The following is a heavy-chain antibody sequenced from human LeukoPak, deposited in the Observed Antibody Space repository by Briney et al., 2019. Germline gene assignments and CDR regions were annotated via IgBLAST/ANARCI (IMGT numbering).Heavy chain of an antibody. CDR1: GFTFSAYW. CDR3: ARGPMNSGSYVHNYYPLDV. J-gene: IGHJ6*02. CDR2: IKRDGSEN. D-gene: IGHD1-26*01. Sequence: GGSLRLSCAASGFTFSAYWMTWVRQAPGEGLEWVANIKRDGSENYYVDSMRGRFTISRDNAKDSLFLEMNSLRAEDTAVYYCARGPMNSGSYVHNYYPLDVWGQGTTVTVS. V-gene: IGHV3-7*04.